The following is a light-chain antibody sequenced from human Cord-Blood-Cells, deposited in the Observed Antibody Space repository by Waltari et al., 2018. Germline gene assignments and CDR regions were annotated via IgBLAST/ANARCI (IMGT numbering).Light chain of an antibody. Sequence: DIQMTQSPSSLSASVGDRVTITCQASQDISNYLNWSQQKPGKAPKLLIYDASNLETGVPSRFSGSGSGTDVTFTISSLQPEDIATYYCQQYDNLPLTFGGGTKVEIK. J-gene: IGKJ4*01. V-gene: IGKV1-33*01. CDR1: QDISNY. CDR2: DAS. CDR3: QQYDNLPLT.